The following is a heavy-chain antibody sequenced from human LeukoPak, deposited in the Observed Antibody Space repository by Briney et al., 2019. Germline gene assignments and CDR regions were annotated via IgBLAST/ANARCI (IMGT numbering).Heavy chain of an antibody. D-gene: IGHD1-26*01. CDR1: GFTFSSYS. J-gene: IGHJ4*02. CDR2: ISSSSSYI. Sequence: GGSLRLSCAASGFTFSSYSMTWVRQAPGKGLEWVSSISSSSSYIYYADSVKGRLTISRDNAKNSLYLQMNGLRAEDTAMYYCARVYGGRFDYWGQGTLVTVSS. CDR3: ARVYGGRFDY. V-gene: IGHV3-21*01.